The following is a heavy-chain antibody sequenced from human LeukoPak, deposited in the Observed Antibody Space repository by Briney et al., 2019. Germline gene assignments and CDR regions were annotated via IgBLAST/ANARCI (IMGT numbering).Heavy chain of an antibody. D-gene: IGHD1/OR15-1a*01. Sequence: ASVKVSCKAPGYTFTDYGFTWVRQAPGQGLEWMGWISALNGNANYAHKFRGRVTLTRDTSTGTAYMELRSLKSDDTAVYYCARDEQYQLMILDFWGQGTLITVSS. CDR1: GYTFTDYG. CDR2: ISALNGNA. CDR3: ARDEQYQLMILDF. V-gene: IGHV1-18*01. J-gene: IGHJ4*02.